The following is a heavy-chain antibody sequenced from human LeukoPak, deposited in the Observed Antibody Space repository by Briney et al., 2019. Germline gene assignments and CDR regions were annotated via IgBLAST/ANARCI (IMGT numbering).Heavy chain of an antibody. CDR3: AKAAGGGWAPFEY. V-gene: IGHV3-23*01. CDR2: ISGSGDNT. Sequence: PGGSLRLSCAASGFTFSSYAMSWVRQAPGKGLEWVSGISGSGDNTYYADSVKGRFTISRDNSKNTLYVQVNSLGTEDTAAYYCAKAAGGGWAPFEYWGQGTLVTVSS. J-gene: IGHJ4*02. D-gene: IGHD6-19*01. CDR1: GFTFSSYA.